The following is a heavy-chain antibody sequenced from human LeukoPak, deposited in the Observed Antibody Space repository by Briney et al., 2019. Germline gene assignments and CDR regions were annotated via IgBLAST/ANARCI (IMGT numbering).Heavy chain of an antibody. Sequence: ETLSLTCTVSGGSISSSSYYWGWIRQPPGKGLEWVSATSSSDAGTYHADSVRGRFTISRDNSKNTLYLQMNSLRVEDAAVYYCARAPVTSCRGAYCYPFDYWGQGTLVTVSS. CDR1: GGSISSSSYY. V-gene: IGHV3-23*01. CDR2: TSSSDAGT. CDR3: ARAPVTSCRGAYCYPFDY. D-gene: IGHD2-21*01. J-gene: IGHJ4*02.